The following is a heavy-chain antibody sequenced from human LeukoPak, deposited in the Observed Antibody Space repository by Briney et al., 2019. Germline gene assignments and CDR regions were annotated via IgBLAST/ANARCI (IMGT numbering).Heavy chain of an antibody. CDR2: ISYDGSNK. V-gene: IGHV3-30-3*01. CDR3: ARGRTIAAAGIGGNDY. J-gene: IGHJ4*02. CDR1: GFTFSSYA. Sequence: GGSLRLSCAASGFTFSSYAMHWVRQAPGKGLEWVAVISYDGSNKYYADSMKGRFTISRDNSKNTLYLQMNSLRAEDTAVYYCARGRTIAAAGIGGNDYWGQGTLVTVSS. D-gene: IGHD6-13*01.